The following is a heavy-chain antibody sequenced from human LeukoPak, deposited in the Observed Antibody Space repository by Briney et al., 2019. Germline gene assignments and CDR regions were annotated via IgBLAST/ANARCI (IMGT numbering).Heavy chain of an antibody. Sequence: PSETLSLTCTVSGGSIGSYYWSWIRQPPGKGLEWIGHISYSGSTNYNPSLKSRVTISVDTSKNQFSLKLSSVTAADTAVYYCARGGSGYALNWFDPWGQATMVTVSS. CDR2: ISYSGST. V-gene: IGHV4-59*01. CDR3: ARGGSGYALNWFDP. J-gene: IGHJ5*02. CDR1: GGSIGSYY. D-gene: IGHD5-12*01.